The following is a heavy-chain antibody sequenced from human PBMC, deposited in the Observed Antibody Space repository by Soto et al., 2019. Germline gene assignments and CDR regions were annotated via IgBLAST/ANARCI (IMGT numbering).Heavy chain of an antibody. Sequence: PVGSLRLSCAASGFTFSSYGMHWVRQAPGKGLEWVAVIWYDGSNKYYADSVKGRFTISRDNSKNTLYLQMNSLRAEDTAVYYCARDQGYCSSTSCEGPYYYGMDVWGQGTTVTVSS. V-gene: IGHV3-33*01. CDR3: ARDQGYCSSTSCEGPYYYGMDV. CDR2: IWYDGSNK. D-gene: IGHD2-2*01. CDR1: GFTFSSYG. J-gene: IGHJ6*02.